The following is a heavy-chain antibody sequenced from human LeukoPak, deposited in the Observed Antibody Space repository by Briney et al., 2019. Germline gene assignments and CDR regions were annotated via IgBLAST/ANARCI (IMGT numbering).Heavy chain of an antibody. CDR3: ARGTLYSGWSYYLDY. J-gene: IGHJ4*02. V-gene: IGHV4-59*12. CDR1: GGSIASYY. D-gene: IGHD6-19*01. Sequence: SETLSLTCTVSGGSIASYYWSWIRQFPGKGLEWIGYISYRGSTSYNPSLNSRVSKSLDTSKNQFSLKLISVTAADTAVYYCARGTLYSGWSYYLDYWGQGTLVTVSS. CDR2: ISYRGST.